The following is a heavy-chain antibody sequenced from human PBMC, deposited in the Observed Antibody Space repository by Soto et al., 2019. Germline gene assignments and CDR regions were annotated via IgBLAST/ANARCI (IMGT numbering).Heavy chain of an antibody. CDR3: AGGRYCTNGVCLEGVYY. CDR1: GGSISSYY. D-gene: IGHD2-8*01. V-gene: IGHV4-4*07. Sequence: SETLSLTCTVSGGSISSYYWSWIRQPAGKGLEWIGRIYTSGSTNYNPSLKSRVTMSVDTSKNQFSLKLSSVTAADTAVYYCAGGRYCTNGVCLEGVYYWGQGTLGTVSS. CDR2: IYTSGST. J-gene: IGHJ4*02.